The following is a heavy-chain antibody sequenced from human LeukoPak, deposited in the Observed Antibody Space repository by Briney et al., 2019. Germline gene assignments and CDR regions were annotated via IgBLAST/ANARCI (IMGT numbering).Heavy chain of an antibody. CDR1: GGSISSYY. Sequence: SETLSLTCTVSGGSISSYYWSWIRQPPGKGLEWIGYIYYSGSTNYNPSLKSRVTISVDTSKNQFSLKLSSVTAADTAVYYCARTDGKQLPPRFWGQGTLVTVSS. J-gene: IGHJ4*02. V-gene: IGHV4-59*01. D-gene: IGHD5-18*01. CDR3: ARTDGKQLPPRF. CDR2: IYYSGST.